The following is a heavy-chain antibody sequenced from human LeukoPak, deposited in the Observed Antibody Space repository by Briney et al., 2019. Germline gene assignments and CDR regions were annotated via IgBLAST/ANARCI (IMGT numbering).Heavy chain of an antibody. V-gene: IGHV3-48*01. CDR1: GFTFSSYS. CDR3: AREAYYYDSSGYYWDYYYYYIDV. D-gene: IGHD3-22*01. Sequence: GGSLRLSCAASGFTFSSYSMNWVRQAPGKGLEWVSYISSSSSTIYYADSVKGRFTISRDNAKNSLYLQMNSLRAEDTAVYYCAREAYYYDSSGYYWDYYYYYIDVWGKGTTVTVSS. J-gene: IGHJ6*03. CDR2: ISSSSSTI.